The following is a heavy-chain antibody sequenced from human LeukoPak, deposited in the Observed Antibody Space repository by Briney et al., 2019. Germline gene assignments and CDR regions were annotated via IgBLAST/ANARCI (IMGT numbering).Heavy chain of an antibody. D-gene: IGHD6-19*01. V-gene: IGHV3-53*04. CDR3: ARQEMYSSGWYAPFDP. J-gene: IGHJ6*02. Sequence: PGGSLRLSCAASGFTVSSNYMSWVRQAPGKGLEWVSVIYSGGSTCYADSVKGRFTISRHNSKNTLYLQMNSLRAEDTAVYYCARQEMYSSGWYAPFDPWGQGTTVTVSS. CDR1: GFTVSSNY. CDR2: IYSGGST.